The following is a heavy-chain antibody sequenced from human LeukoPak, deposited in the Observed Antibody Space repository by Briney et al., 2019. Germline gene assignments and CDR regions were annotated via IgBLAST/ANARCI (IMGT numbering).Heavy chain of an antibody. CDR3: VKEAYYGWGSSPTFYFDY. V-gene: IGHV3-30*04. J-gene: IGHJ4*02. Sequence: PGGSLRLSCVASGFSSSDSVIHWVRQAPGKGLEWVAVISHDVKTTYYADSAKGRFTISRDNYRNTVFLQMNRLRPEDTAVYYCVKEAYYGWGSSPTFYFDYWGQGTRVTVSS. CDR1: GFSSSDSV. D-gene: IGHD3-10*01. CDR2: ISHDVKTT.